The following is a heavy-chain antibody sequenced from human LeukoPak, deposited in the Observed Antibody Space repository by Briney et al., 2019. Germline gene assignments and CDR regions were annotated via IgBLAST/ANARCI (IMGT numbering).Heavy chain of an antibody. CDR3: ARTKKKAALDY. J-gene: IGHJ4*02. D-gene: IGHD6-6*01. CDR2: INHSGSA. Sequence: PSETLSLTCAVSGGSFSGYYWTWIRQPPGKGLEWIGEINHSGSANYNPSLKSRVTISLDTSKNQFSLKLSSVTAADTAVYYCARTKKKAALDYWGQGTLVTVSS. CDR1: GGSFSGYY. V-gene: IGHV4-34*01.